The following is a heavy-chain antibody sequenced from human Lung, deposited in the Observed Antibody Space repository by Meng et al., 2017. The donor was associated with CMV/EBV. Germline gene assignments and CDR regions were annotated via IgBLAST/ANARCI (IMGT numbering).Heavy chain of an antibody. CDR3: AKYIAAAGILSVYFDY. D-gene: IGHD6-13*01. Sequence: GESLKISCAASGFTFSSYAMSWVRQAPGKGLEWVSAISGSGGSTYYADSVKGRFTISRDNSKNTLYLQMNSLRAEDTAVYYCAKYIAAAGILSVYFDYWGQGTXVTVSS. V-gene: IGHV3-23*01. J-gene: IGHJ4*02. CDR1: GFTFSSYA. CDR2: ISGSGGST.